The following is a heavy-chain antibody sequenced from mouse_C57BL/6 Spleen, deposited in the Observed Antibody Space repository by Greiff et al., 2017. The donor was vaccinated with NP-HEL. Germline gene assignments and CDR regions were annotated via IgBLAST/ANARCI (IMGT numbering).Heavy chain of an antibody. CDR1: GFTFTDYY. D-gene: IGHD2-2*01. J-gene: IGHJ3*01. Sequence: EVKLMESGGGLVQPGGSLSLSCAASGFTFTDYYMSWVRQPPGKALEWLGFIRNKANGYTTEYSASVKGRFTISRDNSQSILYLQMNALRAEDSATYYCARSVPGYDGGLAYWGQGTLVTVSA. V-gene: IGHV7-3*01. CDR2: IRNKANGYTT. CDR3: ARSVPGYDGGLAY.